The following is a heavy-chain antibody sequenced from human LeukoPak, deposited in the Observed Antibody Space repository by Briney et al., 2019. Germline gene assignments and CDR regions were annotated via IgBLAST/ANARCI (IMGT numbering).Heavy chain of an antibody. CDR3: AKKGYYDGSGYYMYYFDH. CDR2: ISGSGGTA. CDR1: GFTFSDYN. J-gene: IGHJ4*02. V-gene: IGHV3-23*01. D-gene: IGHD3-22*01. Sequence: GGSLRLSCAASGFTFSDYNMNWVRQAPGKGLEWVSAISGSGGTAYYADSVKGRFTISRDNSKNTLYLQMNSLRAEDTAVYYCAKKGYYDGSGYYMYYFDHWGQGTLVTVSS.